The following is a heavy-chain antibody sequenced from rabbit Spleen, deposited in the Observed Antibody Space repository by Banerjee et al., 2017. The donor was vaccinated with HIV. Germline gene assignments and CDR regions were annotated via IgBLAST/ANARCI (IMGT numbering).Heavy chain of an antibody. V-gene: IGHV1S40*01. Sequence: QSLEESGGDLVKPGASLTLTCTASGFDLSSYFYMCWVRQAPGKGLEWIACIYTGISTNTYYANWAKGRFTLSKTSSTTVTLQMTRLTAADTATYFCARDTGTSFSSYGMDLWGPGTLVTVS. CDR3: ARDTGTSFSSYGMDL. CDR2: IYTGISTNT. CDR1: GFDLSSYFY. D-gene: IGHD8-1*01. J-gene: IGHJ6*01.